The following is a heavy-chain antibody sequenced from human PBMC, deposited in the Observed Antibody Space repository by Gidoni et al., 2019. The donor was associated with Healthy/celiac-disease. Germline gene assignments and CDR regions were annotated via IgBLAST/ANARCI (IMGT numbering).Heavy chain of an antibody. D-gene: IGHD4-4*01. CDR3: ARTATVYNYYYGMDV. CDR1: GYSFTSYW. CDR2: IYPGDSDT. V-gene: IGHV5-51*01. J-gene: IGHJ6*02. Sequence: EVQLVQSGAEVKTPGESLTISCKGSGYSFTSYWIGWVRQMPGKGLEWMGIIYPGDSDTRYSPSFQGQVTISADKSISTAYLQWSSLKASDTAMYYCARTATVYNYYYGMDVWGQGTTVTVSS.